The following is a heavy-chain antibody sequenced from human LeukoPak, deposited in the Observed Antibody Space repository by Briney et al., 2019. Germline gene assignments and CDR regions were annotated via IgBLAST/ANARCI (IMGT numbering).Heavy chain of an antibody. J-gene: IGHJ4*02. CDR3: ARVNINNWHSCDY. D-gene: IGHD1-1*01. CDR1: GGSISSNNW. CDR2: IYHSGSP. V-gene: IGHV4-4*02. Sequence: SETLSLTCAVSGGSISSNNWWGWVRQPPGKGLEWIGEIYHSGSPNYNPSLKSRVTISVDKSRNHFSLNLSSVTAADTAVYYCARVNINNWHSCDYWGQGTLVTVPS.